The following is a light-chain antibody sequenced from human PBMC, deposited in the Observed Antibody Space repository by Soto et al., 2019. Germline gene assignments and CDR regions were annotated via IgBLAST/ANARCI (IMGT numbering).Light chain of an antibody. CDR2: GAS. V-gene: IGKV3-20*01. CDR1: QSVSSN. Sequence: EIVVTKSPATLSVSTGERATLSCRASQSVSSNLAWYQPNPGQAPRLLIYGASSRATGIPDRFSGGGSGTDFTLTISRLEPEDFALYYCQHFSSYPLTFGGGTKVDI. J-gene: IGKJ4*01. CDR3: QHFSSYPLT.